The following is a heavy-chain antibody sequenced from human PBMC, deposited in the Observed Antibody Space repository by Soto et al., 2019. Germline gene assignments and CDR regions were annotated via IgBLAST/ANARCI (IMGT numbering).Heavy chain of an antibody. Sequence: QLQLVQSGAEVKKPGASVKVSCKVSGYTLVELSMHWVRQAPGKGLEWMGGYDPEDGETIYAQTVQGRVTMTEDTSTDTAYMELSSLRSEDTAVYYCTTGQRPIRFLEWLSRYYFDYWGQGTLVTVSS. CDR1: GYTLVELS. D-gene: IGHD3-3*01. V-gene: IGHV1-24*01. J-gene: IGHJ4*02. CDR2: YDPEDGET. CDR3: TTGQRPIRFLEWLSRYYFDY.